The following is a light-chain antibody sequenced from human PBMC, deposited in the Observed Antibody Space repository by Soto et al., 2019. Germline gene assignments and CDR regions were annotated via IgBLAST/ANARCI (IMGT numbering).Light chain of an antibody. J-gene: IGLJ1*01. V-gene: IGLV2-11*01. Sequence: QSALTQPRSVSGSPGQSVTISCTGTSSDVGGYNYVSWYQQHPGKAPKLMIYDVSKRPSGVPDRFSGSKSGNTASLTISGLQAEDEAHYYCCSYAGSYSYVLRTGTKVTVL. CDR1: SSDVGGYNY. CDR2: DVS. CDR3: CSYAGSYSYV.